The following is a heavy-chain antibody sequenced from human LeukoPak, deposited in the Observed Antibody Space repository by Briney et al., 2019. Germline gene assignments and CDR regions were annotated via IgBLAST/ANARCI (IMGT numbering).Heavy chain of an antibody. J-gene: IGHJ4*02. CDR1: GGTFSSYD. CDR2: IMPIFGTA. Sequence: SVKASCKASGGTFSSYDISWVRQAPGQGLEWMGGIMPIFGTANYAQKFQGRVTITADKSTSTAYMELSSLRSEDTAVYYCASGRTDIVVVPATLRNYYFDYWGQGTLVTVSS. V-gene: IGHV1-69*06. CDR3: ASGRTDIVVVPATLRNYYFDY. D-gene: IGHD2-2*01.